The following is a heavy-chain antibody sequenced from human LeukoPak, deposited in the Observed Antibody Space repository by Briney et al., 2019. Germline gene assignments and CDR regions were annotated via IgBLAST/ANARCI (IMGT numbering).Heavy chain of an antibody. Sequence: GASVKVSCKASGYTFTNYGIGWVRQAPGQGLEWMGWISAYSGNTHYAQNHQGRVTMATDTSTSTAYMEQSSLRSEDTAVYYCARNVLWFGELLSNLEAYYYYMDVWGQGTTVTVSS. V-gene: IGHV1-18*01. CDR2: ISAYSGNT. J-gene: IGHJ6*03. CDR1: GYTFTNYG. D-gene: IGHD3-10*01. CDR3: ARNVLWFGELLSNLEAYYYYMDV.